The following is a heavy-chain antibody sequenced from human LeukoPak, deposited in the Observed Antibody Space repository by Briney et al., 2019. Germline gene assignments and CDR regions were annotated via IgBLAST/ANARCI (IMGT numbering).Heavy chain of an antibody. J-gene: IGHJ6*02. CDR1: GGSISGYY. D-gene: IGHD6-19*01. V-gene: IGHV4-59*08. CDR2: IYYSGST. Sequence: SETLSLTCTVSGGSISGYYWSWIRQHPGKGLEWIGYIYYSGSTYYNPSLKSRVTISVDTSKNQFSLKLSPVTAADTAVYYCARRPHTGYSGDWGPHDYYYGMNVWGQGTTVTVSS. CDR3: ARRPHTGYSGDWGPHDYYYGMNV.